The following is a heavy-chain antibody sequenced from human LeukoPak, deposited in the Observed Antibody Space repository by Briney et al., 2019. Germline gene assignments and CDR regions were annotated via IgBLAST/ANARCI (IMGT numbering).Heavy chain of an antibody. J-gene: IGHJ6*02. CDR2: IYHSGST. D-gene: IGHD3-3*01. Sequence: SETQSHTYADSGDSISSSNWWSWVRQPSGKGLEWIGEIYHSGSTDYNPSLKSRVTISVDKSKNQFSLKLSSVTAADTAVYYCAISNTMDFWSGYFHPRYYYYGMDVWGQGTTVTVSS. CDR3: AISNTMDFWSGYFHPRYYYYGMDV. V-gene: IGHV4-4*02. CDR1: GDSISSSNW.